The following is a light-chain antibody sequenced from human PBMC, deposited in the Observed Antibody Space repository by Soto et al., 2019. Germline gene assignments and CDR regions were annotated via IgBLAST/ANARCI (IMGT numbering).Light chain of an antibody. V-gene: IGLV2-23*01. CDR1: SNDVGRYNQ. J-gene: IGLJ1*01. CDR3: CSYVGSTTYV. CDR2: EGS. Sequence: QSVLTQPASVSGSPGQSITISCTGSSNDVGRYNQVSWYQQHPGKAPKVMIYEGSQRPSGVSNRFSGSKSGNTASLTISGLQAEDEAHYYCCSYVGSTTYVFGTGTKVTVL.